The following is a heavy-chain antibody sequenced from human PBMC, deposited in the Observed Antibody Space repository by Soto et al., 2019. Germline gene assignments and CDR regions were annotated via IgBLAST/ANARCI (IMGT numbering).Heavy chain of an antibody. D-gene: IGHD2-8*01. CDR2: MNPNSGNT. CDR1: GYTFTSYD. CDR3: ARTERGILNYYYYYMDV. V-gene: IGHV1-8*01. Sequence: ASVKVSCKASGYTFTSYDINWVRQATGQGLELIGWMNPNSGNTGYAQKFQGRVTMTRNTSISTAYMELSSLRSEDTAVYYCARTERGILNYYYYYMDVWGKGTTVTVSS. J-gene: IGHJ6*03.